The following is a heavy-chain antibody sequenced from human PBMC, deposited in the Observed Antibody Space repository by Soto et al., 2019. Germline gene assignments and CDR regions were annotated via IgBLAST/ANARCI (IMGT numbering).Heavy chain of an antibody. V-gene: IGHV3-30*18. CDR2: ISYDGSNK. D-gene: IGHD5-18*01. CDR3: AKDIGYSYGYRYFDY. Sequence: PGGSLRLSCAASGFTFSSYGMHWVRQAPGKGLEWVAVISYDGSNKYYADSVKGRFTISRDNSKNTLYLQMNSVRAEDTAVYYCAKDIGYSYGYRYFDYWGQGTLVTVSS. J-gene: IGHJ4*02. CDR1: GFTFSSYG.